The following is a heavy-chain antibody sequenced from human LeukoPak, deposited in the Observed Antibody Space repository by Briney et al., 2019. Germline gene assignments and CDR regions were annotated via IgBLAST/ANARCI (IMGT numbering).Heavy chain of an antibody. Sequence: GASVKVSCKASGYIFTDYYMHWVRQAPGQELGWMGRINPNSGGTNYAQKFQGRVTMTRDTSISTAYMGLSRLRSDDTAVYYCARGSIVGATFDYFDYWGQGTLVTVSS. J-gene: IGHJ4*02. D-gene: IGHD1-26*01. CDR2: INPNSGGT. CDR1: GYIFTDYY. V-gene: IGHV1/OR15-1*04. CDR3: ARGSIVGATFDYFDY.